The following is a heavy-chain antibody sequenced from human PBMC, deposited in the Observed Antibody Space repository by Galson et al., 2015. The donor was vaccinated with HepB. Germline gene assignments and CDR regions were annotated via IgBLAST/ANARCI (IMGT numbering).Heavy chain of an antibody. D-gene: IGHD5/OR15-5a*01. V-gene: IGHV3-23*01. Sequence: SLRLSCAASGFTFGNYAMTWVRQAPGKGLEWVSGIGDNGGDTYYEDSVKGRFTISRDNSKNTMYLQMNSLRAEDTAVYHCARWRAANSVYWYFDLWGRGTLVTVSS. CDR2: IGDNGGDT. CDR1: GFTFGNYA. CDR3: ARWRAANSVYWYFDL. J-gene: IGHJ2*01.